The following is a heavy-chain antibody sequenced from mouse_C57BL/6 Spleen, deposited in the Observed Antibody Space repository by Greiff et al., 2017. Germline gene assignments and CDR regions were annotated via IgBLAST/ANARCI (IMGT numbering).Heavy chain of an antibody. J-gene: IGHJ2*01. CDR3: ARGPTVVAMDFDY. V-gene: IGHV1-64*01. CDR1: GYTFTSYW. Sequence: VQLQQPGAELVKPGASVKLSCKASGYTFTSYWMHWLKQRPGQGLEWIGMIQPNSGSTNYNEKFKSKATLTVDKSSSTAYMQLSSLTSEDSAVYYCARGPTVVAMDFDYWGQGTTRTVSS. D-gene: IGHD1-1*01. CDR2: IQPNSGST.